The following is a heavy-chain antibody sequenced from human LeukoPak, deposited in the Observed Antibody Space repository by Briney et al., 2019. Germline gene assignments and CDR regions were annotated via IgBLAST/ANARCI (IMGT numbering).Heavy chain of an antibody. CDR3: AREGSSESPRAEYFQH. CDR2: INTNTGNP. Sequence: ASVKVSCKASGYTFTSYAMNWVRQAPGQGLEGMGWINTNTGNPTYAQGFTGRFVFSLDTSVSTAYLQISSLKAEDTAVYYCAREGSSESPRAEYFQHWGQGTLVTVSS. J-gene: IGHJ1*01. D-gene: IGHD3-10*01. CDR1: GYTFTSYA. V-gene: IGHV7-4-1*02.